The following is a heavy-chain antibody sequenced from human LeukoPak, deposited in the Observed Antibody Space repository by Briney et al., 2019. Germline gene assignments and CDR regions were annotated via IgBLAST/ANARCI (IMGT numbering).Heavy chain of an antibody. CDR2: IYTSGST. CDR1: GGSLSSGSYY. V-gene: IGHV4-61*02. Sequence: PSETLSLTCTVSGGSLSSGSYYGSWIRQPAGKGLVWIGRIYTSGSTNYNPSLKSRVTISVDTSKNQFSLKLSSVTAADTAVYYCAREGRYCSSTSCYWGTGLYNWFDPWGQGTLVTVSS. D-gene: IGHD2-2*01. J-gene: IGHJ5*02. CDR3: AREGRYCSSTSCYWGTGLYNWFDP.